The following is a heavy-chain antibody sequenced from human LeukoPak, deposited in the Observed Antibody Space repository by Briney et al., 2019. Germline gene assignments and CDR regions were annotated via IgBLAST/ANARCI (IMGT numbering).Heavy chain of an antibody. D-gene: IGHD2-2*02. J-gene: IGHJ4*02. V-gene: IGHV3-30-3*01. Sequence: GRSLRLSCAASGFTFSSYAMHWVRQAPGKGLEWVAVISYDGSNKYYADSVKGRFTISRDNSKNTLYLQMNSLRAEDTAVYYCAKGGGLGYCSSTSCYSKGYWGQGTLVTVSS. CDR2: ISYDGSNK. CDR1: GFTFSSYA. CDR3: AKGGGLGYCSSTSCYSKGY.